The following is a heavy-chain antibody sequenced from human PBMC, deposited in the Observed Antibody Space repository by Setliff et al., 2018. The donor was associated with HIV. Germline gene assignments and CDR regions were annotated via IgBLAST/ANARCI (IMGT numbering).Heavy chain of an antibody. CDR1: GGSISSYY. D-gene: IGHD3-16*01. V-gene: IGHV4-4*08. Sequence: SETLSLTCTVSGGSISSYYWSWIRQPPGKGLEWIGYIYTSGSTNYNPSLKSRVTISVDTSKNQFSLKLSSVTAADTAVYYCARDLSTVTFGNWFDPWGQGTLVTVSS. CDR2: IYTSGST. CDR3: ARDLSTVTFGNWFDP. J-gene: IGHJ5*02.